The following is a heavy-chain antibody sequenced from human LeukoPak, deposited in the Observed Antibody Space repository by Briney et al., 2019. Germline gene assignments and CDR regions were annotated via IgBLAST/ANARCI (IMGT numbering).Heavy chain of an antibody. CDR3: ARGLGSSTSRHTFDI. D-gene: IGHD2-2*01. V-gene: IGHV3-23*01. CDR2: ISGSGGST. CDR1: GFSFGSYV. J-gene: IGHJ3*02. Sequence: GGSLRLSCAASGFSFGSYVMSWVRQAPGKGLEWVSAISGSGGSTYFADSVKGRFTISRDNSKNTLYLQMNSLSAEDTAIYYCARGLGSSTSRHTFDIWGQGTMVTVSS.